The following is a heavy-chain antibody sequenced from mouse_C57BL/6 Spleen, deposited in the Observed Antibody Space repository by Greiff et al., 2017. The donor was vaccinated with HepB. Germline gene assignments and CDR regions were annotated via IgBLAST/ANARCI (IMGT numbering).Heavy chain of an antibody. CDR2: INPNNGGT. CDR1: GYTFTDYN. Sequence: EVQLQQSGPELVKPGASVKIPCKASGYTFTDYNMDWVKQSHGKSLEWIGDINPNNGGTIYNQKFKGKATLTADKSSSTAYMELRSLTSEDTAVYYCAREPPYYYAMDYWGQGTSVTVSS. CDR3: AREPPYYYAMDY. J-gene: IGHJ4*01. V-gene: IGHV1-18*01.